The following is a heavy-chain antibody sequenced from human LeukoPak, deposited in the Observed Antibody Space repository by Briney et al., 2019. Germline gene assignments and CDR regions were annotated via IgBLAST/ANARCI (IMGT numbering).Heavy chain of an antibody. CDR1: GYTFTGPY. V-gene: IGHV1-2*02. CDR3: ARVEYCTKGVCINYGL. CDR2: INPNSGGI. Sequence: ASVKVSCKASGYTFTGPYIHWMRQAPGQGPEWMGWINPNSGGIKYAQKFQGRVTVTRDTSTSTVYMELSGLRADDTATYYCARVEYCTKGVCINYGLWGRGTLVTVSS. J-gene: IGHJ4*02. D-gene: IGHD2-8*01.